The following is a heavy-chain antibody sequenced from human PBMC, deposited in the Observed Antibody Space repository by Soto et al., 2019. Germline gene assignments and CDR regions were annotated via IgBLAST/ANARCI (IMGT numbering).Heavy chain of an antibody. Sequence: SETLSLTCAVYGGSFSGYYWSWIRQPPGKGLEWIGEINHSGRTNYNPSLKSRVTISVDTSKNQFSLKLSSVTAADTAVYYCARDIVVVVAATGLDVWGQGTTVTVS. J-gene: IGHJ6*02. V-gene: IGHV4-34*01. CDR3: ARDIVVVVAATGLDV. CDR1: GGSFSGYY. D-gene: IGHD2-15*01. CDR2: INHSGRT.